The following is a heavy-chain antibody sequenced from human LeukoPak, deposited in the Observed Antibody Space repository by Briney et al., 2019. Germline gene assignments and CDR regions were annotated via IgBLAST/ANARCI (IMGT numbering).Heavy chain of an antibody. Sequence: KASETLSLTCAVSGGSISSSNWWSWVRQPPGQGLAWIGEIYHSGSTNYNPSLKSRVTISVDKSKNQFSLKLSSVTAADTAVYYCARVCSEYYYDSSGYITPVVTFDYWGQGTLVTVSS. J-gene: IGHJ4*02. CDR1: GGSISSSNW. V-gene: IGHV4-4*02. CDR2: IYHSGST. CDR3: ARVCSEYYYDSSGYITPVVTFDY. D-gene: IGHD3-22*01.